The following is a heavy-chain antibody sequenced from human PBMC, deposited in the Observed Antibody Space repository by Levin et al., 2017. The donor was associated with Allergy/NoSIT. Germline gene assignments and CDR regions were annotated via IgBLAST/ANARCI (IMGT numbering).Heavy chain of an antibody. CDR3: AKVRGMMYSSGVQLHYYFDY. J-gene: IGHJ4*02. Sequence: GESLKISCAASGFTFSSYAMSWVRQAPGKGLEWVSAISGSGGSTYYADSVKGRFTISRDNSKNTLYLQMNSLRAEDTAVYYCAKVRGMMYSSGVQLHYYFDYWGQGTLVTVSS. CDR2: ISGSGGST. V-gene: IGHV3-23*01. CDR1: GFTFSSYA. D-gene: IGHD6-19*01.